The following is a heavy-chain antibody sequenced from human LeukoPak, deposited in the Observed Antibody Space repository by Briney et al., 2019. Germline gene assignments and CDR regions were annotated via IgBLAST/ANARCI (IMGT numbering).Heavy chain of an antibody. CDR1: GFSFSSYW. CDR2: IKQDGSDK. J-gene: IGHJ4*02. CDR3: ARGGGHLDC. D-gene: IGHD4-23*01. Sequence: GGSLRLSCAAPGFSFSSYWMSWVRQAPGKGLEWVANIKQDGSDKYYLTSVRGRFTISRDNAKNSLFLQMNSLRVEDTAVYYCARGGGHLDCWGQGTLVTVSS. V-gene: IGHV3-7*03.